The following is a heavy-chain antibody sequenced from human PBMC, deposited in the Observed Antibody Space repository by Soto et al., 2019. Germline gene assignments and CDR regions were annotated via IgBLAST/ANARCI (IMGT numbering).Heavy chain of an antibody. V-gene: IGHV1-69*13. CDR2: IIPIFGTA. CDR3: ARGSGPTIFVPNYYYYGMDV. J-gene: IGHJ6*02. D-gene: IGHD3-3*01. Sequence: GASVKVSCKASGGTFSSYAISWVRQAPGQGLEWMGGIIPIFGTANYAQKFQGRVTITADESTSTAYMELSSLRSEDTAVYYCARGSGPTIFVPNYYYYGMDVWGQGTTVTVSS. CDR1: GGTFSSYA.